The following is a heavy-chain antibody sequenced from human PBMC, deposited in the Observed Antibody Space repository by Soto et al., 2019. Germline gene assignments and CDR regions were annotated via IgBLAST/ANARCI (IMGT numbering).Heavy chain of an antibody. D-gene: IGHD2-8*01. J-gene: IGHJ6*02. CDR2: INPKSGGT. CDR1: GYSFTDYH. V-gene: IGHV1-2*04. Sequence: ASVKVSCKASGYSFTDYHIHWARQAPGQGLEWLGRINPKSGGTSTAQKFQGWVTMTRDRSISTVYMELTRLRSDDTAVYFCARGHSTDCSNGVCSFFYNHEMDVWGQGTTVTVSS. CDR3: ARGHSTDCSNGVCSFFYNHEMDV.